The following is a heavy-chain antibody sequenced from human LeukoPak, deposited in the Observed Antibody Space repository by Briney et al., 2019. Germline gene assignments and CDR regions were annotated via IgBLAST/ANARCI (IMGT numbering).Heavy chain of an antibody. CDR1: GFTLSRKY. Sequence: GGSLTLSCAASGFTLSRKYMSWLRQAPGTALEWVAVVYSGGSTYYADSVKGRFTISRDNSKNTLYLQMNSLRAEDTAVYYCARGGGDSSGYYYETLRSWGQGTLVTVSS. CDR3: ARGGGDSSGYYYETLRS. CDR2: VYSGGST. V-gene: IGHV3-53*01. J-gene: IGHJ4*02. D-gene: IGHD3-22*01.